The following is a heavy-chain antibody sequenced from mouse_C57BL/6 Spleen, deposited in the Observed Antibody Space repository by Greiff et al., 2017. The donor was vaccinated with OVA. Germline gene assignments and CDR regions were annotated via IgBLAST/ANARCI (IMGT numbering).Heavy chain of an antibody. CDR2: INPNNGGT. V-gene: IGHV1-26*01. D-gene: IGHD1-1*02. Sequence: EVQLQQSGPELVKPGASVKISCKASGYTFTDYYMNWVKQSHGKSLEWIGDINPNNGGTSYNQKFKGKATLTVDKSSSTAYMELRSLTSEDSAVYYCARRDLWDGPPGFAYWGQGTLVTVSA. CDR3: ARRDLWDGPPGFAY. CDR1: GYTFTDYY. J-gene: IGHJ3*01.